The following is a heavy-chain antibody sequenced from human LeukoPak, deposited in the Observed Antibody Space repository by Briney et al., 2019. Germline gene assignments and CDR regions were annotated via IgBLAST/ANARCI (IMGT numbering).Heavy chain of an antibody. CDR1: GGSISSYY. Sequence: NTSETLSLTRTVSGGSISSYYWSWIRQPPGKGLEWIGYIYYSGSTNYNPSLKSRVTISVDTSKNQFSLKLSSVTAADTAVYYCARDEGRWYNWFDPWGQGTLVTVSS. V-gene: IGHV4-59*01. CDR3: ARDEGRWYNWFDP. CDR2: IYYSGST. D-gene: IGHD2-15*01. J-gene: IGHJ5*02.